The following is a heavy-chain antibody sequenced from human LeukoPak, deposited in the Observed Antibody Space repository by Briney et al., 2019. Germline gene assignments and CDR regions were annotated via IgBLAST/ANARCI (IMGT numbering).Heavy chain of an antibody. V-gene: IGHV4-38-2*02. CDR2: VSHTGDS. Sequence: PSETLSLTCTVSGYSFNAGYYGGWIRQPPGKGLEWIGGVSHTGDSYYNPSLRSRVTISLHTSKIQFSLNLSSVTAADTAVYYCARERPTGTQRGHFDLWGRRTLVTVSS. CDR1: GYSFNAGYY. D-gene: IGHD1-1*01. J-gene: IGHJ2*01. CDR3: ARERPTGTQRGHFDL.